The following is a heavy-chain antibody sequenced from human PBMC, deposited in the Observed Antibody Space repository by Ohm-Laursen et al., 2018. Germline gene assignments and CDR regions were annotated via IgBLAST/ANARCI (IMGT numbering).Heavy chain of an antibody. CDR1: GASISGQY. J-gene: IGHJ5*02. CDR2: IHYSGTT. V-gene: IGHV4-59*08. CDR3: ARGLWWFDP. Sequence: TLSLTCAVSGASISGQYWSWIRQPPGKGLEWIGYIHYSGTTTYNPSLTGRVTISVDTSKNQFSLKLSSVAAADTALYYCARGLWWFDPWGQGTLVTVSS.